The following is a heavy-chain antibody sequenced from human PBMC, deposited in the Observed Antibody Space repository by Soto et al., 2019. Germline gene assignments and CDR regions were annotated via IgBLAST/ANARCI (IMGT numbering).Heavy chain of an antibody. J-gene: IGHJ5*02. CDR3: AKVGIVATTQMGWFDP. CDR1: GYTFYKYG. D-gene: IGHD1-26*01. V-gene: IGHV3-33*06. CDR2: IWPDGDIE. Sequence: QVQLVESGGGVVQPGRSLRLSCVASGYTFYKYGMHWLRQALGKEMEWVAAIWPDGDIEHYPDSVQGRFTISRDNSWNTLYLQMNSLRAEDTAMYYCAKVGIVATTQMGWFDPWGQGTLVIVSS.